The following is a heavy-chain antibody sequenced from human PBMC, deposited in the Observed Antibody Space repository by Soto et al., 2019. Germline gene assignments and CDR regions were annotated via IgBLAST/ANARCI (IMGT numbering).Heavy chain of an antibody. Sequence: GGSLRLSCAASGFTFINAWMSWVRQAPGKGLEWVGRIKSKTDGGTTDYAAPVKGRFSISRDDSKNTLYLQMNSLKTEDSAVYYCTTDPAYYDILTGPFYDYWGQGTLVTVS. J-gene: IGHJ4*02. D-gene: IGHD3-9*01. V-gene: IGHV3-15*01. CDR3: TTDPAYYDILTGPFYDY. CDR2: IKSKTDGGTT. CDR1: GFTFINAW.